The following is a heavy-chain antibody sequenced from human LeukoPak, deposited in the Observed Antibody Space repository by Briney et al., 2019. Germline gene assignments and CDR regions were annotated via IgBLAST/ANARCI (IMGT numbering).Heavy chain of an antibody. J-gene: IGHJ4*02. CDR2: IYYSGST. CDR1: GGSISSYY. CDR3: ARHEASSSAQPVDY. Sequence: SETLSLTCTVSGGSISSYYWSWIRQPPGKGLEWIGYIYYSGSTNYNPSLKSRVTISVDTSKNQFSLKLSSVTAADTAGYYCARHEASSSAQPVDYWGQGTLVTVSS. D-gene: IGHD6-13*01. V-gene: IGHV4-59*08.